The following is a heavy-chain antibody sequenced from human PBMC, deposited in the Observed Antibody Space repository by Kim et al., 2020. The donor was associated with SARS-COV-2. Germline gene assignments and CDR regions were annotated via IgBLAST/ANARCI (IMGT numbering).Heavy chain of an antibody. CDR2: INAGNGNT. V-gene: IGHV1-3*01. CDR3: ARGPRLWFGVDY. D-gene: IGHD3-10*01. Sequence: ASVKVSCKASGYTFTSYAMHWVRQAPGQRLEWMGWINAGNGNTKYSQKFQGRVTITRDTSASTAYMELSSLRSEDTAVYYCARGPRLWFGVDYWGQGTLVTVSS. J-gene: IGHJ4*02. CDR1: GYTFTSYA.